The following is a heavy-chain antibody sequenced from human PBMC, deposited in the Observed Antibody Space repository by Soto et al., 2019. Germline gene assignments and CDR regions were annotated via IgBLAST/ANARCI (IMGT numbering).Heavy chain of an antibody. CDR1: GYTFTRFY. V-gene: IGHV1-46*03. Sequence: QEQLVQSGAEVKKPGASVKVSCKASGYTFTRFYMHWVRQAPGQGLEWMGIIKPSGGDTRYAQKFQGRVTMPRDTYTSTVYMELNSRTSEDTAVYYCASDDYGVQYYYGMDVWGQGTTVTVSS. CDR2: IKPSGGDT. D-gene: IGHD4-17*01. CDR3: ASDDYGVQYYYGMDV. J-gene: IGHJ6*01.